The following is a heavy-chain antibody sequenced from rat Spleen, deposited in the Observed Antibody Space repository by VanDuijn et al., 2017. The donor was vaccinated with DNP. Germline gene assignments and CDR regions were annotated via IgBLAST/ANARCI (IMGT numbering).Heavy chain of an antibody. J-gene: IGHJ2*01. D-gene: IGHD1-4*01. CDR1: GFILSDHN. CDR2: ISYDGSST. CDR3: AGRPPPTRGPFDY. V-gene: IGHV5-7*01. Sequence: EVQLVESGGGLVQPGRSLILSCTASGFILSDHNMAWVRQAPKKGLEWVATISYDGSSTYYRDSVKGRFIISRNNAKSTLYLQMDSLRSDDTATYYCAGRPPPTRGPFDYWGQGIMVTVSS.